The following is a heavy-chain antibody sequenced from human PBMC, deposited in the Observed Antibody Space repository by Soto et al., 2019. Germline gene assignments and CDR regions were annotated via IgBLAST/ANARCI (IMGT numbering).Heavy chain of an antibody. CDR2: ISHDGTKT. CDR1: VFNFGAYG. V-gene: IGHV3-30*18. Sequence: PGGSLRLSCEASVFNFGAYGMHWVRQAPGKGLEWVAVISHDGTKTYYSDSVKGRFTVSRDNSKNMLYVQMVSLRPDDTAVYSCAKDRRDGYTTCSRCYGVDVWGQGTMVTVSS. J-gene: IGHJ6*02. CDR3: AKDRRDGYTTCSRCYGVDV. D-gene: IGHD5-18*01.